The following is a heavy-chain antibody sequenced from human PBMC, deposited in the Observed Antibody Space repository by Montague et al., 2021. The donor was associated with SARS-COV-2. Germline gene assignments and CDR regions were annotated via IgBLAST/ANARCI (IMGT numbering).Heavy chain of an antibody. CDR1: GDSVSSRSAA. V-gene: IGHV6-1*01. Sequence: CAISGDSVSSRSAAWYWNRQSPPRGLEWLGRIFYRSTFYHDYAPSAKSRIIINADTSKNQFSLQLSSVTPDDTAVYYCARDSELGNEALDIWGRGTLVTVSS. CDR3: ARDSELGNEALDI. D-gene: IGHD7-27*01. CDR2: IFYRSTFYH. J-gene: IGHJ4*02.